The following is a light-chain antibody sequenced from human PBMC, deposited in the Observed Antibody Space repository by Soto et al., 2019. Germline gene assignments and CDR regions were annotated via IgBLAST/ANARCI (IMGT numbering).Light chain of an antibody. CDR2: DAS. CDR3: QQYDNLQGLT. Sequence: DIQMTQSPSSLSASVGDRVTITCQASQDISNHLNWYQQKPGKAPKLLIYDASNLETGVPSRFSGSGSGTDFTFTISSLQPEDIATYYCQQYDNLQGLTFGGGTKVDIK. J-gene: IGKJ4*01. CDR1: QDISNH. V-gene: IGKV1-33*01.